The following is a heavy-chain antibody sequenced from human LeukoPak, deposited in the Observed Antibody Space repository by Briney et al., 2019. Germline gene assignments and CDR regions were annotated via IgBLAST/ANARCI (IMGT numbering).Heavy chain of an antibody. CDR3: ARARSAGLRRYYFNS. CDR2: ITGSGTGT. Sequence: QSGGSLRLSCAASGFTFSNYAMNWVRQAPGKGLEWVSIITGSGTGTYFAGSVKGRFTISRDNSKDMLYLQMNHLRAEDTAVYYCARARSAGLRRYYFNSWGQGTLVTVSS. D-gene: IGHD4-17*01. CDR1: GFTFSNYA. V-gene: IGHV3-23*01. J-gene: IGHJ4*02.